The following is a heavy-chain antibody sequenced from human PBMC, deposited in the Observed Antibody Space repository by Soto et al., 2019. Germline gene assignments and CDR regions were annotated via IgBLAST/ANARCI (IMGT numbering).Heavy chain of an antibody. D-gene: IGHD3-3*02. CDR2: VYTTGST. Sequence: SETLSLTCTVTCGSINTYYWSWIRQSAGKGLEWIGRVYTTGSTNYNPSLKSRVTISVDTSRNQFSLSLRSVTAADTAVYYCARDVNFIFDDFADMRWNFDPWGQGTLVTVSS. V-gene: IGHV4-4*07. CDR3: ARDVNFIFDDFADMRWNFDP. CDR1: CGSINTYY. J-gene: IGHJ5*02.